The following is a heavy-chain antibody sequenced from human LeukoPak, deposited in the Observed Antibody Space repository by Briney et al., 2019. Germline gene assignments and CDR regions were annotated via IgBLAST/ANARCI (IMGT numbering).Heavy chain of an antibody. CDR1: GFTFSSYG. J-gene: IGHJ4*02. CDR3: AKDRGLYDFWSGAFDY. D-gene: IGHD3-3*01. CDR2: ISYDRSNK. V-gene: IGHV3-30*18. Sequence: GGSLRLSCAASGFTFSSYGMHWVRQAPGKGLEWVAVISYDRSNKYYADSVKGRFIISRDNSKNTLYLQMNSLRAEDTAVYYCAKDRGLYDFWSGAFDYWGQGTLVTVSS.